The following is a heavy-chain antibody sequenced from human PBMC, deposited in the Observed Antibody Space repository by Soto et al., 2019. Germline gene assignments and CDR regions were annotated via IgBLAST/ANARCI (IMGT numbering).Heavy chain of an antibody. D-gene: IGHD1-26*01. CDR3: TSNAAAKVGTIIY. V-gene: IGHV3-15*02. CDR2: IDGGKT. CDR1: GFTFNNAR. Sequence: EVQLVESGGALVEPGGSLRLSCAASGFTFNNARMSWVRQAPGKGLDWVGRIDGGKTDFAAPVEGRFTFSRDDSRNTLFLQMNSLKTENTGVYSCTSNAAAKVGTIIYWGQGTLVTVSS. J-gene: IGHJ4*02.